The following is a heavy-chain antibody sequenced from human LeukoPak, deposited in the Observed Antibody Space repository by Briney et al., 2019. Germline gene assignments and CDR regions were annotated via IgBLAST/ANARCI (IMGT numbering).Heavy chain of an antibody. V-gene: IGHV1-18*04. D-gene: IGHD3-10*01. CDR1: GYTFTGYY. CDR2: ISVYNGKT. Sequence: ASVKVSCKASGYTFTGYYMHWVRQAPGQGLEWMGWISVYNGKTNSAQKLQGRVTMTTDTSTSTAYMELRSLRSDDTAVYYCARYYFGSGGYDDWFDPWGQGTLVTVSS. J-gene: IGHJ5*02. CDR3: ARYYFGSGGYDDWFDP.